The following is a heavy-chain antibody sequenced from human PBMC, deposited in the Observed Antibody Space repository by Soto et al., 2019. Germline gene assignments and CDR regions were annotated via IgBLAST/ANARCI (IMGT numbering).Heavy chain of an antibody. CDR1: GDSINNYY. CDR2: XXHXXSX. V-gene: IGHV4-59*01. D-gene: IGHD6-13*01. J-gene: IGHJ4*02. Sequence: SETLSLTCTVSGDSINNYYWSWIRQPPGKXLEWXGYXXHXXSXTXXXSXXXRVTMSVDTSKNQFSLKLNYVNAADTAVYYCAKYRRTEAEGFTLDYWGRGTLVTVSS. CDR3: AKYRRTEAEGFTLDY.